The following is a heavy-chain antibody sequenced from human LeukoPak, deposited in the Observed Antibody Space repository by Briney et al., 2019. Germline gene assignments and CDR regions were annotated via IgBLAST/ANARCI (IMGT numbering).Heavy chain of an antibody. V-gene: IGHV3-11*06. CDR1: GFTFSDYY. Sequence: GGSLRLSCAASGFTFSDYYMTWTRQAPGKGLEWLSYISGSSDNTNYADSVQGRFIISRDNAKNSLYLQMNSLRAEDTAVYYCARVNPINSGFYVYWGQGTLVTVSS. D-gene: IGHD3-22*01. J-gene: IGHJ4*02. CDR2: ISGSSDNT. CDR3: ARVNPINSGFYVY.